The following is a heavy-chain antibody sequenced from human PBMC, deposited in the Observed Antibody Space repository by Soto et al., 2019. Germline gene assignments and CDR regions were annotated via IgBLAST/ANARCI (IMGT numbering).Heavy chain of an antibody. CDR3: ARVRREYDNSGPLDY. V-gene: IGHV4-30-2*01. D-gene: IGHD3-22*01. J-gene: IGHJ4*02. Sequence: SETLSLTCAVSGGSISSGGYSWNWIRQPPGKGLEWIGYIYYGGSTYYNPSLQSRVTMSVDRSRNQFSLKLNSVTAADTAVYYCARVRREYDNSGPLDYWGQGTLVTVS. CDR2: IYYGGST. CDR1: GGSISSGGYS.